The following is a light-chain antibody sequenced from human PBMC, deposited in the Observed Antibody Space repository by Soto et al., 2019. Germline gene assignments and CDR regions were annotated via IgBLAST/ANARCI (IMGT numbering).Light chain of an antibody. CDR2: DAS. J-gene: IGKJ2*01. CDR3: QRCDSYPYT. Sequence: DIEMTQSPSTLSASVGDRVSITCRASQSISSWLAWYQQKPGKAPKLLIYDASSLESGVPSRFSGSGSGTQFTLSISSLQPDDFATYYCQRCDSYPYTFGQGTNLEIK. V-gene: IGKV1-5*01. CDR1: QSISSW.